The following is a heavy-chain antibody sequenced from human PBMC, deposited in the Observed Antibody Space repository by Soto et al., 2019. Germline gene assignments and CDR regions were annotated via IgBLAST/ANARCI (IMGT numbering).Heavy chain of an antibody. J-gene: IGHJ6*02. CDR1: GFTFSDYY. D-gene: IGHD6-19*01. Sequence: LRLSCAASGFTFSDYYMSWIRQAPGKGLEWVSYISSSGSTIYYADSVKGRFTISRDNAKNSLYLQMNSLRAEDTAVYYCARDLGSIAVAATNVYYGMDVWGQGTTVTVSS. V-gene: IGHV3-11*01. CDR2: ISSSGSTI. CDR3: ARDLGSIAVAATNVYYGMDV.